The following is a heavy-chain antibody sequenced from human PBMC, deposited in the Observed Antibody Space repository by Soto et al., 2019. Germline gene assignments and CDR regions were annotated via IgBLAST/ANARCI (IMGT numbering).Heavy chain of an antibody. CDR2: IFPSGTT. V-gene: IGHV4-38-2*02. J-gene: IGHJ3*02. CDR3: AREYGGNSASFDI. Sequence: SETLSLTCAVSGFSISSGYHWGWIRQPPGKGLEWIGNIFPSGTTYYNPSLKSRVTMSVDTSKNQFSLKLSSVTAADTAVYYCAREYGGNSASFDIWGQGTMVTVSS. D-gene: IGHD2-21*02. CDR1: GFSISSGYH.